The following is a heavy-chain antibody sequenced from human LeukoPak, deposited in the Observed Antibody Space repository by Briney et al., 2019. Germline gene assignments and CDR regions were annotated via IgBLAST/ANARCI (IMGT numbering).Heavy chain of an antibody. CDR3: AKEGGDWGEGYFDY. CDR2: ISSSGGTI. V-gene: IGHV3-11*01. CDR1: GFTFSDSY. J-gene: IGHJ4*02. D-gene: IGHD7-27*01. Sequence: GGPLRLSCAASGFTFSDSYMSWIRQVPGKGLEWISYISSSGGTIYCADSVKGRFTISRDNAKNSLYLQMNSLRAEDTAVYYCAKEGGDWGEGYFDYWGQGTLVTVSS.